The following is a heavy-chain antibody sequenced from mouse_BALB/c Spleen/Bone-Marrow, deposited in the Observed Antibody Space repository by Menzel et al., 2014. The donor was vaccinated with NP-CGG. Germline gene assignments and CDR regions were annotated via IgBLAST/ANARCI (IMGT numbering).Heavy chain of an antibody. V-gene: IGHV1S81*02. D-gene: IGHD2-1*01. CDR1: GYTFTSYY. CDR2: INPSNGGT. J-gene: IGHJ3*01. Sequence: VQGVESGAELVKPGASVKLSCKASGYTFTSYYMYWVKQRPGQGLEWIGEINPSNGGTNFNEKFKSKATLTVDKSSSTAYMQLSSLTSEDSAVYYCTRSNGNWFAYWGQGTLVTVSA. CDR3: TRSNGNWFAY.